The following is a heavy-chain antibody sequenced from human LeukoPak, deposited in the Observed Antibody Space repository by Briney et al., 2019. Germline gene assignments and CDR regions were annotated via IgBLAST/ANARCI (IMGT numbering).Heavy chain of an antibody. V-gene: IGHV1-2*02. CDR3: ARVVRGILYFDY. D-gene: IGHD3-16*01. Sequence: GASVKVSCKASGYTFPANYMHWVRQAPGQGLEWMGRINPNSGGTNYAQKFQGRVTMTRDTSISTAYMELSRLRSDDTAVYYCARVVRGILYFDYWGQGTLVTVSS. CDR1: GYTFPANY. J-gene: IGHJ4*02. CDR2: INPNSGGT.